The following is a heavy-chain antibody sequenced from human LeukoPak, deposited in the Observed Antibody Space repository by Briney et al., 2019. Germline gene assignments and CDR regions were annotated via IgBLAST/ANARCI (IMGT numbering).Heavy chain of an antibody. D-gene: IGHD3-3*01. CDR1: GLTFSSHW. J-gene: IGHJ3*02. Sequence: GGSLRLSCAASGLTFSSHWMHWVRQAPGKGLVWVSRITNDGSSTTYADSVKGRFTISRDNAKNMLYLQVNSLRAEDTAVYYCAREDYDSYAFDIWGQGTMVTVSS. CDR3: AREDYDSYAFDI. CDR2: ITNDGSST. V-gene: IGHV3-74*01.